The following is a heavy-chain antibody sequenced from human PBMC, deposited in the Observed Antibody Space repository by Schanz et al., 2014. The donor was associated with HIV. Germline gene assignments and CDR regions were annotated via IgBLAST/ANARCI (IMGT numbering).Heavy chain of an antibody. CDR1: GFTFSSYG. CDR2: ISYDGSNK. CDR3: AKDPTYGDYGGDAFDI. V-gene: IGHV3-30*18. Sequence: QVQLVESGGGVVQPGRSLRLSCAASGFTFSSYGMHWVRQAPGKGLEGVAVISYDGSNKYYADSVKGRFTISRDNSKNTLYLQMNSLRAEDTAVYYCAKDPTYGDYGGDAFDIWGQGTMVTVSS. J-gene: IGHJ3*02. D-gene: IGHD4-17*01.